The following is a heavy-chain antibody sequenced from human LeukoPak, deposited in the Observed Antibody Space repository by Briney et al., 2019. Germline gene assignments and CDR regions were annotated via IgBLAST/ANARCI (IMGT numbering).Heavy chain of an antibody. V-gene: IGHV3-74*01. Sequence: GGSLRLSCAASGFTFSSYWMHWVRQAPGKGLVWVSRINTDGSSTSYADSVKGRFTISRYNAKNTLYLQMNSLRAEDTAVYYCARVSVVPAANDAFDIWGQGTMVTVSS. CDR3: ARVSVVPAANDAFDI. J-gene: IGHJ3*02. CDR1: GFTFSSYW. CDR2: INTDGSST. D-gene: IGHD2-2*01.